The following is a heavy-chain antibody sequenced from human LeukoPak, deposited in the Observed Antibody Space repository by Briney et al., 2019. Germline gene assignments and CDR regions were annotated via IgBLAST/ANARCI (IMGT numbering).Heavy chain of an antibody. CDR1: GASISDYY. V-gene: IGHV4-59*12. J-gene: IGHJ4*02. D-gene: IGHD3-10*01. CDR3: AKEGMIQGVIDY. Sequence: PSETLSLTCTVSGASISDYYWSWIRQSPGKGLEWIGYIFYSGSTNDNPSLKSRVIMSLDTSKNQISLKLNSVTAADTAVYYCAKEGMIQGVIDYWGQGALVTVSS. CDR2: IFYSGST.